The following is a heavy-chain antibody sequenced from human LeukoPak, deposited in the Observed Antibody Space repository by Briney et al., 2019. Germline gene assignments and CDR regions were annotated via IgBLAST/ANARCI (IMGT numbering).Heavy chain of an antibody. D-gene: IGHD2-15*01. CDR2: IYSSGST. V-gene: IGHV4-4*07. Sequence: TSETLSLTCTVSGGSISSYYWSWIRQPAGKGLEWIARIYSSGSTNYNPSLKSRVTMSVDTSKNQFSLKLSSVTAADTAVYYCARDRGYCRGGSCYLDYWGQGTLVTVSS. CDR1: GGSISSYY. CDR3: ARDRGYCRGGSCYLDY. J-gene: IGHJ4*02.